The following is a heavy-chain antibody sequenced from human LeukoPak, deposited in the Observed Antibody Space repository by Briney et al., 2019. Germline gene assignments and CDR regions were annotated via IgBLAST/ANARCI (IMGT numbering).Heavy chain of an antibody. V-gene: IGHV3-33*01. D-gene: IGHD4-17*01. CDR2: IWYDGSNK. CDR3: AREVEYGDYGFDY. J-gene: IGHJ4*02. Sequence: GGSLRLSCAASGFTFSSYGMHWVRQAPGKGLEWVAVIWYDGSNKYYADSVKGRFTISRDNSKNTLYLQMNSLGAEDTAVYYCAREVEYGDYGFDYWGQGTLVTVSS. CDR1: GFTFSSYG.